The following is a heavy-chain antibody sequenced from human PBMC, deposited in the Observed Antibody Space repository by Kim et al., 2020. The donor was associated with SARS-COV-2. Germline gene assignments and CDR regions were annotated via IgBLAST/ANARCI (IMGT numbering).Heavy chain of an antibody. V-gene: IGHV4-39*01. D-gene: IGHD3-22*01. Sequence: SETLSLTCTVSGGSISSSSHYWGWIRQTPGKGREWIGTIHYSGSTYYNPSLKSRVTISLDTSKNQFSLKLSSVTAADTAVYYCARLSFGSSGYYYGGFD. CDR2: IHYSGST. CDR1: GGSISSSSHY. J-gene: IGHJ4*01. CDR3: ARLSFGSSGYYYGGFD.